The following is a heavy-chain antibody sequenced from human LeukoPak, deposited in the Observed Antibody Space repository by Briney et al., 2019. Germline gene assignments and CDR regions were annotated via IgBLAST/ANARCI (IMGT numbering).Heavy chain of an antibody. J-gene: IGHJ4*02. CDR2: INPSGGST. CDR1: GYTFTSYY. CDR3: ASPAGGSGSYLDY. Sequence: GASVKVSCQASGYTFTSYYMHWVRQAPGQGLEWMGIINPSGGSTSYAQKFQGRVTMTRDTSTSTVYMELSSLRSEVTAVYYCASPAGGSGSYLDYWGQGTLVTVSS. V-gene: IGHV1-46*01. D-gene: IGHD3-10*01.